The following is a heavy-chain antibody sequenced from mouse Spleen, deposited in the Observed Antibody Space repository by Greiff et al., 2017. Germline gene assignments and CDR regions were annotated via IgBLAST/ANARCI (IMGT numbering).Heavy chain of an antibody. CDR1: GFTFSSYA. D-gene: IGHD2-4*01. CDR2: ISSGGGNT. CDR3: ARDDYGPHYAMDY. V-gene: IGHV5-9*04. Sequence: DVKLVESGGGLVKLGGSLKLSCAASGFTFSSYAMSWVRQTPEKRLEWVATISSGGGNTYYPDSVKGRFTISRDNAKNTLYLQMSSLKSEDTAMYYCARDDYGPHYAMDYWGQGTSVTVSS. J-gene: IGHJ4*01.